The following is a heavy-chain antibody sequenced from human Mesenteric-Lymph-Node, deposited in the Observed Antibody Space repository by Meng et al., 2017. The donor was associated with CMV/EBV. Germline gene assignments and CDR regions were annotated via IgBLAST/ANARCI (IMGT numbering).Heavy chain of an antibody. CDR2: IYPGDSDT. V-gene: IGHV5-51*01. Sequence: SGYDFISQWIGWVRQMPGKGLEWMGIIYPGDSDTRYSPPFQGQVTISADKSISTAYLQWSSLKASDTAMYYCARHRKTDYGSGSFPDYWGQGTLVTVSS. CDR3: ARHRKTDYGSGSFPDY. D-gene: IGHD3-10*01. CDR1: GYDFISQW. J-gene: IGHJ4*02.